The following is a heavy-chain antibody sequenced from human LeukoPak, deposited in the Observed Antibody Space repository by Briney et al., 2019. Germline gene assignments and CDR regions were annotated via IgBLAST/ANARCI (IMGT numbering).Heavy chain of an antibody. CDR1: GFTFSSSA. D-gene: IGHD4-11*01. CDR3: ARDRGDYTIDY. V-gene: IGHV3-30*04. Sequence: GGSLRLSCAASGFTFSSSAMHWVRQAPGKGLEWVTLISFDGTYKYYADSVKGRFTISRDNSKNTLHLQMNSLTADDTAVYYCARDRGDYTIDYWGQGNLVTVSS. CDR2: ISFDGTYK. J-gene: IGHJ4*02.